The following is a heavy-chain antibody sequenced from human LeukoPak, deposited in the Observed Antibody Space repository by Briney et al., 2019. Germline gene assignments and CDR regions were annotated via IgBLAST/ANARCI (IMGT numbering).Heavy chain of an antibody. Sequence: GSLRLSCAASGFTFTRNAMAWVRHPPGKGLEWIGYIYYSGSTNYNPSLKSRVTISVDTSKNQFSLRLSSVTAADTAVYYCARGDYGDYVGYFDLWGRGTLVTVSS. D-gene: IGHD4-17*01. CDR2: IYYSGST. CDR3: ARGDYGDYVGYFDL. CDR1: GFTFTRNA. J-gene: IGHJ2*01. V-gene: IGHV4-59*01.